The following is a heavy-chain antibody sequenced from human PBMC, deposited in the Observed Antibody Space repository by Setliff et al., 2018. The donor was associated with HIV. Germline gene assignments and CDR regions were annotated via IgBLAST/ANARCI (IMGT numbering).Heavy chain of an antibody. D-gene: IGHD6-25*01. J-gene: IGHJ4*02. V-gene: IGHV4-61*10. CDR1: GGSISSGGYY. Sequence: PSETLSLTCTVSGGSISSGGYYWSWLRQPAGKGLEWIGHMSASGSTNYNPSLTSRVTRSVDTSKNQFSLKLSSVTAADTAVYYCARTDIEAGHNHFDYWGQGTLVTVSS. CDR2: MSASGST. CDR3: ARTDIEAGHNHFDY.